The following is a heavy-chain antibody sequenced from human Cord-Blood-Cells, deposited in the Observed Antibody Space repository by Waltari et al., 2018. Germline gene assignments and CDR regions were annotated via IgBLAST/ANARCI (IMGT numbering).Heavy chain of an antibody. CDR3: ARDLGGGYYYFDY. CDR1: GGSISSSNW. CDR2: IYHSGST. D-gene: IGHD3-22*01. V-gene: IGHV4-4*02. J-gene: IGHJ4*02. Sequence: QVQLQESGPGLVKPSWTLSLTCSVSGGSISSSNWRSWVRQPPGKGLEWIGEIYHSGSTNYNPSLKRRVTISVDKSKNQFSRKLSSVTAADTAVYYCARDLGGGYYYFDYWGQGTLVTVSS.